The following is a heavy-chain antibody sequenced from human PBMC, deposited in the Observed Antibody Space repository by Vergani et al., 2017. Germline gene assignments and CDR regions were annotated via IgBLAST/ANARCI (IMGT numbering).Heavy chain of an antibody. Sequence: QVQLVQSGAKVKKPGASVKVSCKASGYTFTSYYMHWVRQAPGQGLEWMGIINPSGGSTSYAQKFQGRVTMTRDTSTSTVYMELSSLRSEDTAVYYCAKDHYDFWSGYPNLSPFDLWGRGTLVTVSS. V-gene: IGHV1-46*01. CDR2: INPSGGST. D-gene: IGHD3-3*01. CDR3: AKDHYDFWSGYPNLSPFDL. J-gene: IGHJ2*01. CDR1: GYTFTSYY.